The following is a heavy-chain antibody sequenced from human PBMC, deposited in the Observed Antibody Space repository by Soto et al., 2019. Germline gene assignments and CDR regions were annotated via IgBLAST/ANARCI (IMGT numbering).Heavy chain of an antibody. Sequence: XASLRLSCVASGFTFSSYGMHWVRQAPGKGLEGVAVMSYDGSHEYYADSVKGQFTISRDNSKTILYLQMNSLRLEDTAVYYCAKGSVLRVVEAPLAILGGVDVWGQGAMVTVSS. D-gene: IGHD2-8*01. V-gene: IGHV3-33*06. CDR1: GFTFSSYG. CDR2: MSYDGSHE. J-gene: IGHJ6*02. CDR3: AKGSVLRVVEAPLAILGGVDV.